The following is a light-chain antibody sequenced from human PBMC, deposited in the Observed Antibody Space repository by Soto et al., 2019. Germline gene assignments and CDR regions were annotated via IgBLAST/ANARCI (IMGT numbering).Light chain of an antibody. Sequence: DIHLTQSPSSLSASVGDRVTITCRASQAITNNLAWYQQKPGNPPKLLIYEESTLHSGVPSRFSGRKVGTQFILTIDSLQPEGFATYYCQQSFSTPQTFGQGTKVDIK. J-gene: IGKJ1*01. V-gene: IGKV1-9*01. CDR3: QQSFSTPQT. CDR2: EES. CDR1: QAITNN.